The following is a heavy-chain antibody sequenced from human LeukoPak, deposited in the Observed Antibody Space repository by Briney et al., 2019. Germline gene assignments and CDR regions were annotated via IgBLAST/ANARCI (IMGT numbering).Heavy chain of an antibody. CDR1: GGSFSGYY. D-gene: IGHD2-21*02. CDR2: INHSGGT. V-gene: IGHV4-34*01. CDR3: ARTVVTTTSAFDI. J-gene: IGHJ3*02. Sequence: SETLSLTCAVYGGSFSGYYWSWIRQPPGKGLEWIGEINHSGGTNYNPSLKSRVTISVDTSKNQFSLKVSSVTAADTALYYCARTVVTTTSAFDIWGQGTMVTVSS.